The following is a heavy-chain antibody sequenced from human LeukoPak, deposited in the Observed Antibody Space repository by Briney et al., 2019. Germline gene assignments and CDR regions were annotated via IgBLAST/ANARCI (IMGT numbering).Heavy chain of an antibody. D-gene: IGHD2-2*01. CDR2: IYYSGST. J-gene: IGHJ4*02. Sequence: SETLSLTCTVSGGSVSSGSYYWSWIRQPPGKGLEWIGYIYYSGSTNYNPSLKSRVTISVDTSKNQFFLKLSSVTAADTAVYYCARHIVVVPAAHYYFDYWGQGTLVTVSS. CDR3: ARHIVVVPAAHYYFDY. V-gene: IGHV4-61*01. CDR1: GGSVSSGSYY.